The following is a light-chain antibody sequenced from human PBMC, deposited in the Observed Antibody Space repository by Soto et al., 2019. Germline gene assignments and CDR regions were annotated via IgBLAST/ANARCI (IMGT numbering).Light chain of an antibody. V-gene: IGKV4-1*01. CDR1: QSVLYSSNNKNY. CDR2: WAS. Sequence: DIVMTQSPDSLAVSLGARATINCKSSQSVLYSSNNKNYLAWYQQKPGQPPKLLIYWASTRESGVPDRFSGSGSGTDFTLTISSLQAEDVAVYYCHHYYSPPWTFGQGTKVEIK. J-gene: IGKJ1*01. CDR3: HHYYSPPWT.